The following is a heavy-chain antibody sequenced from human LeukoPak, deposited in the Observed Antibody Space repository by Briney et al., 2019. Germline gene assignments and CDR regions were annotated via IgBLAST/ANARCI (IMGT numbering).Heavy chain of an antibody. CDR1: GFTVSSNY. CDR3: AKGLSAAGDYYFDY. Sequence: PGGSLRLSCAASGFTVSSNYMSWVRQAPGKGLEWVSVIYSGGSTYYADSVKGRFTISRDNSKNTVYLQMKSLRVEATAVYYCAKGLSAAGDYYFDYWGQGALVTVSS. CDR2: IYSGGST. D-gene: IGHD2-21*01. J-gene: IGHJ4*02. V-gene: IGHV3-53*01.